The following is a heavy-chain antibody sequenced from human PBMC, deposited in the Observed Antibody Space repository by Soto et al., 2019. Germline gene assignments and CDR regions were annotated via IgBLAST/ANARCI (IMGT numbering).Heavy chain of an antibody. D-gene: IGHD2-2*01. Sequence: EIQLVESGGGLAQPGGSLRLSCVASGFSFSEYGMSWVRQTPQKTLEWVASISGNKMTTFYPDSVKVRFFISRDNSDNTLHLQMNTLRDDDTAIYYCAKRRLNTITSLSDFWGQGVQVTVSS. CDR2: ISGNKMTT. CDR3: AKRRLNTITSLSDF. CDR1: GFSFSEYG. J-gene: IGHJ1*01. V-gene: IGHV3-23*04.